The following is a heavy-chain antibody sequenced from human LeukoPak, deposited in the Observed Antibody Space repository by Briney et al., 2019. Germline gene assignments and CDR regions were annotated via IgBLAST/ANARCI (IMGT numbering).Heavy chain of an antibody. CDR2: INPNSGGT. Sequence: ASVKVSCKASGYTFTGYYMHWVRQAPGQGLEWMGRINPNSGGTNYAQKFQGRVTMTRDTSISTAYMELSRLRSDDTAVYYCARDHGTYYDFWSGFLSASEPIDYWGQGTLVTVPS. V-gene: IGHV1-2*06. D-gene: IGHD3-3*01. J-gene: IGHJ4*02. CDR3: ARDHGTYYDFWSGFLSASEPIDY. CDR1: GYTFTGYY.